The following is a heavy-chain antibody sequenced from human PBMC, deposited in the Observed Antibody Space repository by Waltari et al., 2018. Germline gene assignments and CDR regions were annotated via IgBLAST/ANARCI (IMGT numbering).Heavy chain of an antibody. CDR1: GGTFSSYA. V-gene: IGHV1-69*13. CDR3: AREPTLDAFDI. J-gene: IGHJ3*02. CDR2: SIPIVGKA. Sequence: QVQLVQSGAEVKKPGSSVKVSCKASGGTFSSYANSWVREAPGQGLDWMGGSIPIVGKANYAQKFQGRVTITADESTSTAYMELSSLRSEDTAVYYCAREPTLDAFDIWGQGTMVTVSS.